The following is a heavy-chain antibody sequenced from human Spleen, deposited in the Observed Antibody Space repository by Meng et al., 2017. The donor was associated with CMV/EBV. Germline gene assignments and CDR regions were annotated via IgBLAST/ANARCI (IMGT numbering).Heavy chain of an antibody. Sequence: GESLKISCAASGFTFSDHYMDWVRQAPGKGLEWVGRIRNKANSYTTEYAASVKGRFTISRDDPENSLYLQMNSLKTEDTAVYYCARETQGFDIWGQGTMVTVSS. V-gene: IGHV3-72*01. CDR1: GFTFSDHY. CDR2: IRNKANSYTT. J-gene: IGHJ3*02. CDR3: ARETQGFDI.